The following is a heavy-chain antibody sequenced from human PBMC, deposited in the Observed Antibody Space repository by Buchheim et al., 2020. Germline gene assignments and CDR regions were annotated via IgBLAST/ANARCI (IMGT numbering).Heavy chain of an antibody. CDR2: ISSSSTTM. J-gene: IGHJ6*02. Sequence: EVQLMESGGGLAQPGGSLRLSCAGSGFTFSSYSINWVRQAPGKGLEWISYISSSSTTMYYADSVKGRFTISRDNAKNSLYLQMNSLRGDDTAVYYCARTSGSYYSYYGVDVWGQGTT. V-gene: IGHV3-48*01. CDR1: GFTFSSYS. D-gene: IGHD1-26*01. CDR3: ARTSGSYYSYYGVDV.